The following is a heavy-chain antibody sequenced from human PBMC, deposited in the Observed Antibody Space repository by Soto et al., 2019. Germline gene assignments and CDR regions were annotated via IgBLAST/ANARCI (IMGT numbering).Heavy chain of an antibody. CDR3: ARQRHILIDARPSRPFDQ. D-gene: IGHD6-6*01. J-gene: IGHJ4*02. CDR2: INHGGST. CDR1: GGSFTGYS. Sequence: QVQIQQWGAGLLKPSETLSLTCAVYGGSFTGYSWTWIRQPPGRGLEWIGEINHGGSTNYNPSLKSRVTILVDTSKRQFSLNLNSVTAADTAVYYCARQRHILIDARPSRPFDQWGQGTLVTVSS. V-gene: IGHV4-34*01.